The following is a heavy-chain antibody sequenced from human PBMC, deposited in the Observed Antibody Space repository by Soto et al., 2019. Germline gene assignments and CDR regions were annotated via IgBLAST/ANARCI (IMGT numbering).Heavy chain of an antibody. CDR1: GFTFSSYW. D-gene: IGHD3-9*01. CDR2: IKQDGSEK. CDR3: ASPKLMNYDILTGYYLDGMDV. V-gene: IGHV3-7*03. J-gene: IGHJ6*02. Sequence: GGSLRLSCAASGFTFSSYWMSWVRQAPGKGLEWVANIKQDGSEKYYVDSVKGRFTISRDNAKNSLYLQMNSLRAEDTAVYYCASPKLMNYDILTGYYLDGMDVWGQGTTVTVSS.